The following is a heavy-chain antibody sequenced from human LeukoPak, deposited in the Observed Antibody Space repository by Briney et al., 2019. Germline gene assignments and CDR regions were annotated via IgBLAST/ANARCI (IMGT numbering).Heavy chain of an antibody. CDR3: ARVWGSSQFDP. J-gene: IGHJ5*02. CDR1: GYSFTAYY. CDR2: INPNSGGT. Sequence: ASVKVSCKASGYSFTAYYMHWVRQAPGQGLEWMGWINPNSGGTNYAQKFQGRVTMTRDTSITTAYMEMSRLRSDDTALYYCARVWGSSQFDPWGQGTLVTVSS. D-gene: IGHD2-2*01. V-gene: IGHV1-2*02.